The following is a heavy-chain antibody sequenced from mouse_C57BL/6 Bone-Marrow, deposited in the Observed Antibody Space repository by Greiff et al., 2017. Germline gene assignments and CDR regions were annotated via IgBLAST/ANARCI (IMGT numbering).Heavy chain of an antibody. J-gene: IGHJ4*01. V-gene: IGHV1-26*01. CDR1: GYTFTDYY. CDR2: INPNNGGT. D-gene: IGHD1-1*01. CDR3: AREGITTVVVPMDY. Sequence: VQLQQSGPELVKPGASVKISCKASGYTFTDYYMNWVKQSHGKSLEWIGDINPNNGGTSYNQKFKGKATLTVDKSSSTAYMELRSLTSEDSAVYYCAREGITTVVVPMDYWGQGTSVTVSS.